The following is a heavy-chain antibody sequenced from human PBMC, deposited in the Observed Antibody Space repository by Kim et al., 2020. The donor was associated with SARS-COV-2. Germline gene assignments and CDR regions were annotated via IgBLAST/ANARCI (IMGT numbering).Heavy chain of an antibody. CDR3: AREVNGGNAHYYFDY. J-gene: IGHJ4*02. V-gene: IGHV3-7*03. D-gene: IGHD2-15*01. Sequence: DSVKGRFTISRDNAKNSLYLQRNSLRAEDTAVYYCAREVNGGNAHYYFDYWGQGTLVTVSS.